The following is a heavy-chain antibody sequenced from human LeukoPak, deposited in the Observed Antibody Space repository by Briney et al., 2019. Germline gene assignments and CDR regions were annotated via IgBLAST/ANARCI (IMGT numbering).Heavy chain of an antibody. D-gene: IGHD1-26*01. Sequence: GGSLRLSCAASGFTFDDYAMHWVRQAPGKGLEWVSSISSSSSYIYYADSVKGRFTISRDNAKNSLYLQMNSLRAEDTAVYYCAKVRAPRQYYFDYWGQGTLVTVSS. V-gene: IGHV3-21*04. CDR2: ISSSSSYI. CDR3: AKVRAPRQYYFDY. J-gene: IGHJ4*02. CDR1: GFTFDDYA.